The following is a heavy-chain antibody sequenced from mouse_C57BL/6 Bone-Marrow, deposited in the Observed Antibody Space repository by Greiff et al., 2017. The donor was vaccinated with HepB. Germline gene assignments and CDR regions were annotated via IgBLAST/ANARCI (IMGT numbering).Heavy chain of an antibody. Sequence: QVQLQQPGAELVKPGASVKLSCKASGYTFTSYWMHWVKQRPGRGVEWIGRIDPNSGGTKYNEKFKSKATLTVDKPSSTAYMQLSSLTSEDSAVYYCARERTTVVEYYFDYWGQGTTLTVSS. J-gene: IGHJ2*01. CDR3: ARERTTVVEYYFDY. V-gene: IGHV1-72*01. D-gene: IGHD1-1*01. CDR2: IDPNSGGT. CDR1: GYTFTSYW.